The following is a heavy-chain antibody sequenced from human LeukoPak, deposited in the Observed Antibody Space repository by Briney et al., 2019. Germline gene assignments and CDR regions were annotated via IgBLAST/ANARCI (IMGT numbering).Heavy chain of an antibody. CDR1: GFTLSMSV. J-gene: IGHJ4*02. CDR3: VKDGGTLWGRINYYFDY. Sequence: GGSLRLYCSASGFTLSMSVMHWVRQAPGKGLEYVSDISSNGDNTHYADSVKGRFTISRDNSKNTLFLQMSSLRAEDTAVYYCVKDGGTLWGRINYYFDYWGQGALVTVSS. D-gene: IGHD3-16*01. CDR2: ISSNGDNT. V-gene: IGHV3-64D*06.